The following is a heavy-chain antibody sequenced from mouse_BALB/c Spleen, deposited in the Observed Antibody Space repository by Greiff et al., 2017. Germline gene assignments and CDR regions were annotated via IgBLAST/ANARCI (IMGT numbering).Heavy chain of an antibody. J-gene: IGHJ2*01. CDR2: ISSGGST. CDR1: GFTFSSYA. D-gene: IGHD2-14*01. Sequence: EVKVEESGGGLVKPGGSLKLSCAASGFTFSSYAMSWVRQTPEKRLEWVASISSGGSTYYPDSVKGRFTISRDNARNILYLQMSSLRSEDTAMYYCARKGYYRYDGGYFDYWGQGTTLTVSS. CDR3: ARKGYYRYDGGYFDY. V-gene: IGHV5-6-5*01.